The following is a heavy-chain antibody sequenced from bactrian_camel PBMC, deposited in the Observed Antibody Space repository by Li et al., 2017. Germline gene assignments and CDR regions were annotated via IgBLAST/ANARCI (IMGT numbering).Heavy chain of an antibody. CDR2: ISRAGST. J-gene: IGHJ4*01. D-gene: IGHD3*01. V-gene: IGHV3S55*01. CDR1: GFTYSSYC. CDR3: AAARLAWFACPRQSVEYPY. Sequence: HVQLVESGGGSVQAGETLRLACTASGFTYSSYCMSWYRQAPGKEREFLSSISRAGSTYYAADLRGRFTIAQDNAKNTVILQMNSLKPEDTAMYYCAAARLAWFACPRQSVEYPYWGQGTQVTVS.